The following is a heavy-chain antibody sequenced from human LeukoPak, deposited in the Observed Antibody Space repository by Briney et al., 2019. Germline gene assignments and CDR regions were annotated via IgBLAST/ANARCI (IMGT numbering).Heavy chain of an antibody. J-gene: IGHJ4*02. D-gene: IGHD6-13*01. Sequence: ASVKVSCKASGYTFTGYYMHWVRQAPGQGLEWMGWINPNSGGTNYAQKFQGRVTMTRDTSISTAYMELSRLRSDDTAVYYCARISTYSSSWNYWGQGTLVTVSS. CDR3: ARISTYSSSWNY. CDR1: GYTFTGYY. CDR2: INPNSGGT. V-gene: IGHV1-2*02.